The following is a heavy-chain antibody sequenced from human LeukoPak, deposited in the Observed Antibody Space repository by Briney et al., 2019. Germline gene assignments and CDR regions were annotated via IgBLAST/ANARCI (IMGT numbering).Heavy chain of an antibody. J-gene: IGHJ2*01. Sequence: ASVKVSCKASGYTFTSYGISWVRQAPGQGLEWMGWISAYNGNTNYAQKLQGRVTMTTDTSTSTAYMELRSLRSDDTAVYYCAREGLWFGELLSGWYLDLWGRGTLVTVSS. D-gene: IGHD3-10*01. CDR3: AREGLWFGELLSGWYLDL. V-gene: IGHV1-18*01. CDR2: ISAYNGNT. CDR1: GYTFTSYG.